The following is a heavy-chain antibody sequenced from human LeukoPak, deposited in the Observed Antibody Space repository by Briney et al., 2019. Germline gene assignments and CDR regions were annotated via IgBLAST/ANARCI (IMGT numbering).Heavy chain of an antibody. CDR3: ARSRSWANWFDP. V-gene: IGHV1-18*01. D-gene: IGHD6-13*01. CDR2: ISAYNGNT. J-gene: IGHJ5*02. Sequence: ASVKVSCKASSYTFTSYGISWVRQAPGQGLEWMGWISAYNGNTNYAQKLQGRVTMTTDTSTSTAYMELRGLRSDDTAVYYCARSRSWANWFDPWGQGTLVTVSS. CDR1: SYTFTSYG.